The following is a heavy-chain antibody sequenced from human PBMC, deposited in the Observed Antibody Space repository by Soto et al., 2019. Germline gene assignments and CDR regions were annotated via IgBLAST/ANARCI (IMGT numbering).Heavy chain of an antibody. J-gene: IGHJ6*01. CDR3: VREIIGSTRAHFLYCLDV. D-gene: IGHD1-1*01. CDR2: IGTIGDT. CDR1: GSTVRRYN. Sequence: SLKLSCADAGSTVRRYNPHWARQGIGKRLEWVAAIGTIGDTYYPDSVKGRFTISREVAKNSLYLQINSLRAGDTAVSSCVREIIGSTRAHFLYCLDVVGQVASVTVSS. V-gene: IGHV3-13*01.